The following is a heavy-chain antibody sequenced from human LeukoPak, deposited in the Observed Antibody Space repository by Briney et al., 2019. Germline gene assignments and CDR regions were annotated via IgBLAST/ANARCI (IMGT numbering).Heavy chain of an antibody. D-gene: IGHD6-13*01. CDR3: ARVSLGAAAGTSR. CDR1: GFTFSSYN. J-gene: IGHJ4*02. Sequence: AESLRLSCAASGFTFSSYNMNWVRQAPGKGLEWVSSISSSSSYIYYTDSVKGRFTISRDNAKNSLYLQMNSLRADDTAIYYCARVSLGAAAGTSRWGQGTLVTVSS. CDR2: ISSSSSYI. V-gene: IGHV3-21*01.